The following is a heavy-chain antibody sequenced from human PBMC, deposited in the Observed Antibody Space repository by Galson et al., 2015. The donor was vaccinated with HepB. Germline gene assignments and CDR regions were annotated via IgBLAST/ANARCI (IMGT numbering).Heavy chain of an antibody. D-gene: IGHD6-13*01. Sequence: SLRLSCAASGFTFSSYAMHWVRQAPGKGLEWVAVISYDGSNKYYADSVKGRFTISRDNSKNTLYLQMNSLRAEDTAVYYCARDFPLGVSIAAAGRYLDYWGQGTLVTVSS. CDR3: ARDFPLGVSIAAAGRYLDY. CDR1: GFTFSSYA. J-gene: IGHJ4*02. V-gene: IGHV3-30*04. CDR2: ISYDGSNK.